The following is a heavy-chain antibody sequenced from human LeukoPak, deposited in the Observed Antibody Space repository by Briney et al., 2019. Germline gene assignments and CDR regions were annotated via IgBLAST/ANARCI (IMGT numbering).Heavy chain of an antibody. Sequence: GGSLRLSCAASGFTVSSNFMHWARQAPGKGLEWVAGIHNDYRTFYADSVKGRFTILRDDSANTVYLQMNSLRAEDTAIFYCANHYGGGQGALVTVSS. D-gene: IGHD3-16*01. CDR1: GFTVSSNF. CDR3: ANHYG. CDR2: IHNDYRT. J-gene: IGHJ4*02. V-gene: IGHV3-53*01.